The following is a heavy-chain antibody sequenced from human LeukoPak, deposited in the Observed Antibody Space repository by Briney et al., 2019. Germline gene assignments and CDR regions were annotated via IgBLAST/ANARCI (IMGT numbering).Heavy chain of an antibody. CDR3: ARVDSSGYYFH. V-gene: IGHV4-31*03. J-gene: IGHJ4*02. D-gene: IGHD3-22*01. CDR1: GGSISSGGYY. Sequence: SQTLSLTCTVSGGSISSGGYYWSWIRQHPGKGLEWIGYIYYSGSTYYSPSLKSRVTISVDTSKNQFSLKLSSVTAADTAVYYCARVDSSGYYFHWGQGTLVTVSS. CDR2: IYYSGST.